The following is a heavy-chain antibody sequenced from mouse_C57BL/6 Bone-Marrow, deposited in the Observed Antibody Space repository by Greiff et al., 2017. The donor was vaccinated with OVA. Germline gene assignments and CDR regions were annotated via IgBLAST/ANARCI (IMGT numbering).Heavy chain of an antibody. CDR3: ARHTVYYYGSSYEWYFDV. J-gene: IGHJ1*03. CDR1: GFTFSSYG. Sequence: EVHLVESGGDLVKPGGSLKLSCAASGFTFSSYGMSWVRQTPDKRLEWVATLSSGGSYTYYPDSVKGRFTISRDNAKNTLYLQMSSLKSEDTAMYYCARHTVYYYGSSYEWYFDVWGTGTTVTVSS. V-gene: IGHV5-6*01. CDR2: LSSGGSYT. D-gene: IGHD1-1*01.